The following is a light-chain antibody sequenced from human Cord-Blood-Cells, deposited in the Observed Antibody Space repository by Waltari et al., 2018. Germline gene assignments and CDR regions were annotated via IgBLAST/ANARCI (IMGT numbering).Light chain of an antibody. CDR2: EVS. CDR1: SSAVGSYNL. Sequence: QPALTPPASVSGSPGQSITISCTGTSSAVGSYNLVSWYQQHPGKAPKLMIYEVSKRPSGVSNRFSGSKSGNTASLTISGLQAEDEADYYCCSYAGSSTVVFGGGTKLTVL. J-gene: IGLJ2*01. V-gene: IGLV2-23*02. CDR3: CSYAGSSTVV.